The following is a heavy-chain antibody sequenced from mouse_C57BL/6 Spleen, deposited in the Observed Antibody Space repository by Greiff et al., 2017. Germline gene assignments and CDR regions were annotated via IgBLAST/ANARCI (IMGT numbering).Heavy chain of an antibody. D-gene: IGHD2-3*01. CDR2: INPGVGDP. CDR3: SRGDGYYLYYFDY. CDR1: GSAFSNYW. V-gene: IGHV1-54*01. Sequence: VKLQESGAELVRPGTSVKVSCKASGSAFSNYWINWVKQRPGKGLEWIGGINPGVGDPNYNEKFKGKATLTADKSSSTAYMQHRSLTSYDSAVYFCSRGDGYYLYYFDYWGQGTSLTVSS. J-gene: IGHJ2*02.